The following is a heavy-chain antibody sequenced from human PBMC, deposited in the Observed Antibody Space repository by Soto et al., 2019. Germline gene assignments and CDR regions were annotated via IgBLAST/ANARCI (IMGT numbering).Heavy chain of an antibody. CDR3: ARDGPGAGY. Sequence: QVQLVQSGAEVKKPGSSVKVSCKASGGTFSSYTISWVRQAPGQGLEWMVRIIPILGIANYAQKFQGSVTITADKSTSTAYMELSSLRSEDTAVYYCARDGPGAGYWGQGTMVNVSS. J-gene: IGHJ4*02. CDR1: GGTFSSYT. CDR2: IIPILGIA. V-gene: IGHV1-69*08.